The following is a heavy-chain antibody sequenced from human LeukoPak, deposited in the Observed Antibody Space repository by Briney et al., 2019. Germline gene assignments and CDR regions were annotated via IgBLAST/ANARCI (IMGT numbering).Heavy chain of an antibody. CDR1: GFTFSTYW. CDR3: ARECDLPGAYYMDV. CDR2: ISSDGSNT. J-gene: IGHJ6*03. V-gene: IGHV3-74*01. Sequence: GGCLRLSCAASGFTFSTYWMHWVRQVPGKRLVWVSRISSDGSNTIYADSVKGRFTISRDNANNSLSLQMNSLRGDDAAVYYCARECDLPGAYYMDVWGKGTTVTVSS. D-gene: IGHD7-27*01.